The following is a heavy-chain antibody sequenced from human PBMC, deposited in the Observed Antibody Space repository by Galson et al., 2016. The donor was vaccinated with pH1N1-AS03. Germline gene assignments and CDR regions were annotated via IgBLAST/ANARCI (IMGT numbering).Heavy chain of an antibody. CDR1: GGTFSNYA. J-gene: IGHJ3*02. V-gene: IGHV1-69*06. CDR2: IIAMFGTA. D-gene: IGHD3-3*01. Sequence: SVKVSCKASGGTFSNYAISWVRQAPGQGLEWMGGIIAMFGTANYAQKVQGRVTITADKSTSTAYMELSSLRSEDTAVYYCARVANYDFWSGHDAFDIWGQGTMVTVSS. CDR3: ARVANYDFWSGHDAFDI.